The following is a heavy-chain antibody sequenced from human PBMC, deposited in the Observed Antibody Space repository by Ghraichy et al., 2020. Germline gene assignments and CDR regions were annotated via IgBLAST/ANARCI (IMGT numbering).Heavy chain of an antibody. J-gene: IGHJ3*02. CDR3: ARGPFVVTPLGAFDI. CDR1: GGSFSGYY. V-gene: IGHV4-34*01. D-gene: IGHD4-23*01. CDR2: IKHSGST. Sequence: SETLSLTCAVYGGSFSGYYWSWIRQPPGKGLEWIGEIKHSGSTNYNPSLKSRVTISVDTSKNQFSLKLSSVTAADTAVYYCARGPFVVTPLGAFDIWGQGTMVTVSS.